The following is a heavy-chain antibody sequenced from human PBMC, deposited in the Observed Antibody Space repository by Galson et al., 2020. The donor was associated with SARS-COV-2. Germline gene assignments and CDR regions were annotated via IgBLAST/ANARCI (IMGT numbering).Heavy chain of an antibody. D-gene: IGHD3-22*01. CDR3: AKRHRDSSGFDY. V-gene: IGHV3-23*01. CDR1: GFTFSSYA. J-gene: IGHJ4*02. CDR2: ISGSGSTT. Sequence: GESLKISCAASGFTFSSYAMNWLRQPPGKGLEWVSVISGSGSTTYYAGSVTGRFTISRDNSQNTLYLQMNSLRAEDTAIYYCAKRHRDSSGFDYWGQGARVTVSS.